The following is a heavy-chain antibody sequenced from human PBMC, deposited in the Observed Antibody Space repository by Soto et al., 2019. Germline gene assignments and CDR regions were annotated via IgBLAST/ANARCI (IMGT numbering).Heavy chain of an antibody. J-gene: IGHJ4*02. Sequence: GGSLRLSCAASGFTFSSYAMHWVRQAPGKGLEWVAVISYDGSNKYYADSVKGRFTISRDNSKNTLYLQMNSLRAEDTAVYYCARDEYSYGSFDYWGQGTLVTVSS. CDR1: GFTFSSYA. CDR2: ISYDGSNK. D-gene: IGHD5-18*01. V-gene: IGHV3-30-3*01. CDR3: ARDEYSYGSFDY.